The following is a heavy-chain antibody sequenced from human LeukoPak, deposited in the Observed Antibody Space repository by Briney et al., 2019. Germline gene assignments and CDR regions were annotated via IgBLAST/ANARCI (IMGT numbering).Heavy chain of an antibody. CDR2: ISADNGNT. CDR3: ARTIVGATWFDY. CDR1: GYTFTSYG. Sequence: ASVKVSCKASGYTFTSYGISWVRQAPGQGLEWMGWISADNGNTNYAQKLQGRVTMTTDTSTSTAYMELRSLRSDDTAVYYCARTIVGATWFDYWGQGTLVTVSS. V-gene: IGHV1-18*01. D-gene: IGHD1-26*01. J-gene: IGHJ4*02.